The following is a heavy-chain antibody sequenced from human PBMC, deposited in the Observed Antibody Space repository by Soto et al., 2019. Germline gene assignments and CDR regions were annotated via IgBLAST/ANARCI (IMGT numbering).Heavy chain of an antibody. Sequence: GGSLRLSCAASGFTFSSYAMSWVRQAPGKGLEWVSAISGSGGSTYYADSVRGRVTISRDNSKNTLYRQMNSLRAEDTAVYYCAKDRGGRVVVVPASIRNLGDYYYGMDVWGQGTTVPVSS. CDR2: ISGSGGST. CDR1: GFTFSSYA. CDR3: AKDRGGRVVVVPASIRNLGDYYYGMDV. J-gene: IGHJ6*02. D-gene: IGHD2-2*01. V-gene: IGHV3-23*01.